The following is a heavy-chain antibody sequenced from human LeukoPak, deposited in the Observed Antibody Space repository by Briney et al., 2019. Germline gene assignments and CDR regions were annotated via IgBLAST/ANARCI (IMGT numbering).Heavy chain of an antibody. J-gene: IGHJ3*02. V-gene: IGHV1-69*13. CDR3: ARGSTGTTFLGLFAALDI. Sequence: SVKVSCKASGGTFSSYAISWVRQAPGQGLEWMGGIIPIFGTANYAQKFQGRVTITADESTSTAYMELSSLRSEDTAVYYCARGSTGTTFLGLFAALDIWGQGTMVTVSS. CDR2: IIPIFGTA. CDR1: GGTFSSYA. D-gene: IGHD1-1*01.